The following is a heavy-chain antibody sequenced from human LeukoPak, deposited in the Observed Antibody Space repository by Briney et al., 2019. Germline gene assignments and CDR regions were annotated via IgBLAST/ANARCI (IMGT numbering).Heavy chain of an antibody. CDR2: IYSSGGA. Sequence: RAPETLSLTCTVSGGSITNYYWSWVRQPPGKGLEWIGNIYSSGGANYNPSLQRRVTISVDTSNSQFSLNLTSVTAADAAVYYCATGESSSWFYFDYWGQGILVTVSS. V-gene: IGHV4-4*09. J-gene: IGHJ4*01. CDR3: ATGESSSWFYFDY. D-gene: IGHD6-13*01. CDR1: GGSITNYY.